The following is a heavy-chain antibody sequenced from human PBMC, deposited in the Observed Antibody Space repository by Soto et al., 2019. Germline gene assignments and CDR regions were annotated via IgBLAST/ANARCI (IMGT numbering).Heavy chain of an antibody. CDR2: IMPVFHTP. D-gene: IGHD6-25*01. J-gene: IGHJ6*02. CDR3: ATATISPVSATLYHYGMDV. CDR1: GGTFNNFA. V-gene: IGHV1-69*01. Sequence: QVQLVQSGAEVKKPGSSVKVSCQASGGTFNNFAFTWVRQAPGQGLEWLGGIMPVFHTPNSAQTFQDRITVTADDFTTTVYMEMTSLRYDDTAVYYCATATISPVSATLYHYGMDVWGQGTTVTVSS.